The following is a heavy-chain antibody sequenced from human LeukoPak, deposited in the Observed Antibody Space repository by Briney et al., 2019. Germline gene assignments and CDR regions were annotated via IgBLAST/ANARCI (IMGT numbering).Heavy chain of an antibody. CDR2: ISGSGGST. D-gene: IGHD5-12*01. Sequence: GGSLRLSCAASGFTFSSYAMTWVRQAPGKGLEWVSAISGSGGSTYYADSVKGRFTISRDNSKNTLYLQMNRMRAEDTAVYYCARDSYSGYDSDGFDIWGQGTMVTVSA. CDR3: ARDSYSGYDSDGFDI. J-gene: IGHJ3*02. CDR1: GFTFSSYA. V-gene: IGHV3-23*01.